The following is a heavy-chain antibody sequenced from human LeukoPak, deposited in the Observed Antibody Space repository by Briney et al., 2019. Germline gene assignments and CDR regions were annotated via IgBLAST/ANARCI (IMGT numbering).Heavy chain of an antibody. CDR3: ARDGYSARFDY. CDR1: GGTFSSYA. Sequence: SVKVSRKASGGTFSSYAISWVRQAPGQGLEWVGGIIPIFGTANYAQKFQGRVTITADESTSTAYMELSSLRSEDTAVYYCARDGYSARFDYWGQGTLVTVSS. D-gene: IGHD5-18*01. J-gene: IGHJ4*02. CDR2: IIPIFGTA. V-gene: IGHV1-69*13.